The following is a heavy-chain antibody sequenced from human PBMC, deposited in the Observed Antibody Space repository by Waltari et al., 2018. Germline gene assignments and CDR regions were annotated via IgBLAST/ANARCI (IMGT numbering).Heavy chain of an antibody. CDR2: IIPTLGTA. V-gene: IGHV1-69*08. Sequence: QVQLVQSGAEVKKPGSSVEVSCKASGGTFSSYAISWVRQAPGQGLEWMGRIIPTLGTANSARNFQSRATITANKSTGAAYMELSSLRSEETAVYYCARGQAVAGFDYWGQGTLVTVSS. CDR1: GGTFSSYA. CDR3: ARGQAVAGFDY. D-gene: IGHD6-19*01. J-gene: IGHJ4*02.